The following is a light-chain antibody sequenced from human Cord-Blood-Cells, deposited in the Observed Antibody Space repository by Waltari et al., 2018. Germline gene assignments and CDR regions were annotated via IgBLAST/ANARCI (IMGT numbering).Light chain of an antibody. J-gene: IGLJ2*01. CDR2: QDS. CDR1: KLGDNY. V-gene: IGLV3-1*01. CDR3: QAWDSSTVV. Sequence: SYELTQPPSVSVSPGQTASITCHGDKLGDNYACWYQQKPGQSPVLVIYQDSKRPSGIPERFSGSNSGNTATLTISGTQAMDEADYYCQAWDSSTVVFGGGTKLTVL.